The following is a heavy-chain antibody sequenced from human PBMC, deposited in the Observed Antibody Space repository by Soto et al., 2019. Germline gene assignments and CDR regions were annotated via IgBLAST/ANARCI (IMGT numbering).Heavy chain of an antibody. D-gene: IGHD3-22*01. Sequence: GGSLRLSCAASGFTFSSYAMSWVRQAPGKGLEWVSAISGSGGSTYYADSVKGRFTISRDNSKNTLYLQMNSLRAEDTAVYYCASLLYYYDSSGYLGYFDYWGQGTLVTVPS. J-gene: IGHJ4*02. CDR2: ISGSGGST. CDR3: ASLLYYYDSSGYLGYFDY. CDR1: GFTFSSYA. V-gene: IGHV3-23*01.